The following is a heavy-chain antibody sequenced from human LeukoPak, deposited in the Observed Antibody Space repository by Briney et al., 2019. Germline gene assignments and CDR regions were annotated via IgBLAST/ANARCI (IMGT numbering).Heavy chain of an antibody. J-gene: IGHJ5*02. D-gene: IGHD3-22*01. CDR1: GFSLTTSGVG. Sequence: ASGPTLVKPTQTLTLTCTFSGFSLTTSGVGVGWIRQPPGKSLEWLSLINWDDQKVYSPSLQSRLSITKDTSKNQVVPTMTNVDPVDTATYYCAHRRDSSGYQYRYWFAPWGQGTLVTVSS. V-gene: IGHV2-5*02. CDR2: INWDDQK. CDR3: AHRRDSSGYQYRYWFAP.